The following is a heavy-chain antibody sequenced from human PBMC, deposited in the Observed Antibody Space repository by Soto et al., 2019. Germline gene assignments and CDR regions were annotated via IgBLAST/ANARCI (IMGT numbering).Heavy chain of an antibody. D-gene: IGHD2-21*02. V-gene: IGHV1-18*01. J-gene: IGHJ6*02. Sequence: ASVKVSCKASGYDFSEYGISWLRQAPGQRLEWMGWISAYNGNTKYAQKLQGRVTLTTDTSTSTAYMELRSLRSDDTAVYYCARDQVVVTTPLSIYYYYGMDVWGQGTTVTVSS. CDR3: ARDQVVVTTPLSIYYYYGMDV. CDR2: ISAYNGNT. CDR1: GYDFSEYG.